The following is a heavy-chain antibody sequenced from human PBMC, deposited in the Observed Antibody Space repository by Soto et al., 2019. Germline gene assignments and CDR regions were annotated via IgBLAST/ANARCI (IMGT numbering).Heavy chain of an antibody. D-gene: IGHD5-12*01. Sequence: GESLKISCKASGYSFTSYWIGWVRQMPGKGLEWMGIIYPGDSDTRYRPSLLGQVTISADKSISTAYLQWSSLKASDTTIYYCARAIEMATIGWFDPWGQGTLVTVSS. CDR2: IYPGDSDT. V-gene: IGHV5-51*01. CDR3: ARAIEMATIGWFDP. J-gene: IGHJ5*02. CDR1: GYSFTSYW.